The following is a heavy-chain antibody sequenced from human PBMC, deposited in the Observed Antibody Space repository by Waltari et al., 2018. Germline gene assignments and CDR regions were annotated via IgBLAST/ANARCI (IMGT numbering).Heavy chain of an antibody. CDR3: ARSGGDSYGMDV. J-gene: IGHJ6*02. Sequence: QVQLVESGGGMVQPGRSLRLSCAASGFTFSHYAMHWVRQAPGKGLGWVAVISYDANEKTYADSLKGRFTISRDNSKNTLYLQVNSLRSEDTALYHCARSGGDSYGMDVWGQGTTVTVAS. V-gene: IGHV3-30-3*01. CDR2: ISYDANEK. CDR1: GFTFSHYA. D-gene: IGHD3-16*01.